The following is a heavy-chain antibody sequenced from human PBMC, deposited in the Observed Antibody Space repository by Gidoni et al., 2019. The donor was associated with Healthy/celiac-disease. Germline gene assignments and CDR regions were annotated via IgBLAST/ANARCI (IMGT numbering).Heavy chain of an antibody. CDR2: NSAYNGNT. D-gene: IGHD6-6*01. CDR3: AKDHWYSSPSGGRGNFDY. Sequence: GISWVRQTPGQGLEWMGWNSAYNGNTNYAQKLQGRVTMTTDTPTSTAYMQLRSLRSDDTAVYYWAKDHWYSSPSGGRGNFDYWGQGTLVTVSS. J-gene: IGHJ4*02. V-gene: IGHV1-18*01. CDR1: G.